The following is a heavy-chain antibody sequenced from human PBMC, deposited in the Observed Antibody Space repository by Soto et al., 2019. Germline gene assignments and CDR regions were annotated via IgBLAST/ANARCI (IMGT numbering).Heavy chain of an antibody. CDR3: AGVPGCSSTSCQGDYYYYGMDV. J-gene: IGHJ6*02. V-gene: IGHV3-72*01. CDR1: GFTFSDHY. CDR2: TRNKANSYTT. D-gene: IGHD2-2*01. Sequence: EVQLVESGGGLVQPGGSLRLSCAASGFTFSDHYMDWVRQAPGKGLEWVGRTRNKANSYTTEYAASVKGRFTISRDDSKNSLYLQMNSLKTEDTAVYYCAGVPGCSSTSCQGDYYYYGMDVWGQWTTVTVSS.